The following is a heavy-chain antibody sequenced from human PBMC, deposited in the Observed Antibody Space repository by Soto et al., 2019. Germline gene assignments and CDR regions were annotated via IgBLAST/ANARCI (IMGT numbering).Heavy chain of an antibody. CDR3: ARAYGDCFDY. V-gene: IGHV4-59*01. D-gene: IGHD4-17*01. J-gene: IGHJ4*02. Sequence: QVQLQESGPGLVKPSETLSLTCTVSGGSISSYYWSWIRQPPGKGLEWIGYIYYSGSTNYNPSLKSRVTISVYTSKNQFSLKLSAVTAADTAVYYCARAYGDCFDYWGQGTLVTVSS. CDR2: IYYSGST. CDR1: GGSISSYY.